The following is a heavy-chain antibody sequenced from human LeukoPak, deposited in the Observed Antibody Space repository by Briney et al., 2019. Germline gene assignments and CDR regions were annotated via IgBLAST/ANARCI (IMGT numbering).Heavy chain of an antibody. CDR2: ITGSDGRT. Sequence: QPGGSLTLSCAASGFTFSTYAMSWVRQAPGKGLEWVSAITGSDGRTYYADSVKGRFTISRDNSKNTLYLQMTSLRAEDTAVYYCAKVIWGVDMSYGSWGQGTLVTVSS. V-gene: IGHV3-23*01. CDR3: AKVIWGVDMSYGS. J-gene: IGHJ5*02. D-gene: IGHD3-10*01. CDR1: GFTFSTYA.